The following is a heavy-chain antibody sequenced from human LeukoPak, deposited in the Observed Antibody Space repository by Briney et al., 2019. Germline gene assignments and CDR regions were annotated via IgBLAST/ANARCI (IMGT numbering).Heavy chain of an antibody. Sequence: GGSLRLSCAASGFTFSSLWMQWVGQAQGKGLVWVSRIKSDETTNYPDSVKSLFTTSRNNTNTTVSLQMNSLRVDDTGVYYCARAPSEIGAYYPQYFRHWGQGTLVTVSS. J-gene: IGHJ1*01. CDR1: GFTFSSLW. V-gene: IGHV3-74*01. D-gene: IGHD3-22*01. CDR3: ARAPSEIGAYYPQYFRH. CDR2: IKSDETT.